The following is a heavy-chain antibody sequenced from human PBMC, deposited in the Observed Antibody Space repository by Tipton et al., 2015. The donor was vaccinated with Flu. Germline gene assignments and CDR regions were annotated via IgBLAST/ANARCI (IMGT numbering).Heavy chain of an antibody. CDR3: ATEYRGGGNRYYFDY. D-gene: IGHD4-23*01. CDR2: IYYSGST. J-gene: IGHJ4*02. V-gene: IGHV4-59*01. CDR1: GGSFSGYY. Sequence: VCGGSFSGYYWTWIRQPPGKGLEWIGYIYYSGSTNYNPSLKSRVTISVDTSKNQFSLKLSSVTAADTAVYYCATEYRGGGNRYYFDYWGQGTLVTVSS.